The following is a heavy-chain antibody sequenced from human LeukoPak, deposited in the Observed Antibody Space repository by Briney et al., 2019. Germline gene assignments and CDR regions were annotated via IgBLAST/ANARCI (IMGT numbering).Heavy chain of an antibody. Sequence: GASAKVSCKASGYTFTGYYMHWVRQAPGQGLEWMGWINPNSGGTNYAQKFQGRVTMTRDTSISTAYMELSRLRSDDTAVYYCASMTGKDDSSGYYFVESSYWGQGTLVTVSS. CDR2: INPNSGGT. V-gene: IGHV1-2*02. CDR3: ASMTGKDDSSGYYFVESSY. J-gene: IGHJ4*02. D-gene: IGHD3-22*01. CDR1: GYTFTGYY.